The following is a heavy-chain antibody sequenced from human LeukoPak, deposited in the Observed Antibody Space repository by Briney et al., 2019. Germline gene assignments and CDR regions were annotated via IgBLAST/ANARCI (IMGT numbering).Heavy chain of an antibody. CDR1: GGSISSYY. Sequence: NPSQTLSPTCTVSGGSISSYYWSWIRQPPGKGLEWIGYIYYSGSTNYNPSLKSRVTISVDTSKNQFSLKLSSVTAADTAVYYCARGRSSMVRGYYYYYMDVWGKGTTVTISS. V-gene: IGHV4-59*01. CDR2: IYYSGST. D-gene: IGHD3-10*01. J-gene: IGHJ6*03. CDR3: ARGRSSMVRGYYYYYMDV.